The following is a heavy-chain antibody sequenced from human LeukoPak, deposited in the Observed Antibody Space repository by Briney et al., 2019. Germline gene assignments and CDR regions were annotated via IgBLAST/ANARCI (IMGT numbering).Heavy chain of an antibody. J-gene: IGHJ3*02. CDR2: MNPNSGNT. CDR1: GYTFTSYD. CDR3: ARGLHTYTIFGVGNDAFDI. V-gene: IGHV1-8*03. D-gene: IGHD3-3*01. Sequence: ASVKVSCKASGYTFTSYDINRVRQATGQGLEWMGWMNPNSGNTGYAQKFQGRVTITRNTSISTAYMELSSLRSEDTAVYYCARGLHTYTIFGVGNDAFDIWGQGTMVTVSS.